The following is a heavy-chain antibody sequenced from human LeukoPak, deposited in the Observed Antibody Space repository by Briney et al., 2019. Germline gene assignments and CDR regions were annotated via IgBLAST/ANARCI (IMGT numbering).Heavy chain of an antibody. J-gene: IGHJ4*02. CDR3: ARDIAAADTSGFGY. V-gene: IGHV3-66*01. CDR1: GFTVSSHF. D-gene: IGHD6-13*01. Sequence: GGSLRLSCVASGFTVSSHFMSWVRQAPGKGLEWVSVIYSGDDTYYSDSVKGRFTISRDSSKNTLYLQMNSLRAEDTAVYYCARDIAAADTSGFGYWGQGTLVTVSS. CDR2: IYSGDDT.